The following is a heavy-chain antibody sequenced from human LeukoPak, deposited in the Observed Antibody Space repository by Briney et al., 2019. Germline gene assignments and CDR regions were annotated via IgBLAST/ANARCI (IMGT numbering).Heavy chain of an antibody. CDR3: ARGAGDKGILGY. V-gene: IGHV3-7*01. CDR2: IKQDGSKK. D-gene: IGHD2-15*01. Sequence: PGGSLRLSCAASGFTFSSYWMTWVRQAPGKGLEWVANIKQDGSKKDYVDSVKGRFTIFRDNAKDSLYLQMNSLRVEGTAVYYCARGAGDKGILGYWGRGTMVAVSS. J-gene: IGHJ4*02. CDR1: GFTFSSYW.